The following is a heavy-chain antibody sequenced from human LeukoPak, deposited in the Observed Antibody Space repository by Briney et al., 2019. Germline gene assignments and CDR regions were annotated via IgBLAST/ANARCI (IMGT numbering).Heavy chain of an antibody. J-gene: IGHJ5*02. CDR2: INPNSGGT. CDR3: ARCVRYFEPVNWFDP. V-gene: IGHV1-2*02. CDR1: GYTFTGYY. D-gene: IGHD3-9*01. Sequence: ASVKVSCKASGYTFTGYYMHWVRQAPGQGLEWMGWINPNSGGTNFAQKFQGRVTMTRDTSISTAYMELSRLRSDDTAVYYCARCVRYFEPVNWFDPWGQGTLVTVSS.